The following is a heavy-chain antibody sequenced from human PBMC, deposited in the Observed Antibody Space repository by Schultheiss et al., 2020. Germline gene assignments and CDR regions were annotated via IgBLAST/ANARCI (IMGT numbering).Heavy chain of an antibody. V-gene: IGHV4-4*07. CDR1: GGSINSFF. J-gene: IGHJ6*02. Sequence: SETLSLTCTVSGGSINSFFWSWIRQPAGKGLEWIGRIYSSGSTNYNPLLKSRVTMSVDTSKNQFSLKLSSVTAADTAVYYCAKALYCSGGSCLYYYYYYGMDVWGQGTTVTVYS. CDR3: AKALYCSGGSCLYYYYYYGMDV. CDR2: IYSSGST. D-gene: IGHD2-15*01.